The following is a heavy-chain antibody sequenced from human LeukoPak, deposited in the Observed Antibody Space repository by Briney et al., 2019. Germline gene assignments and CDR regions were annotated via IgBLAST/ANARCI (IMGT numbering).Heavy chain of an antibody. CDR3: ARLSTVTTSFDY. D-gene: IGHD4-11*01. CDR1: AYSISSGYF. V-gene: IGHV4-38-2*02. Sequence: PSETLSLTCTVSAYSISSGYFWGWIRQPPGKGPEWIGSIFHSGSVYYNPSLQSRVTISVDTSTNRFSLKLTSVTAADTALYYCARLSTVTTSFDYWGQGTLVTVSS. J-gene: IGHJ4*02. CDR2: IFHSGSV.